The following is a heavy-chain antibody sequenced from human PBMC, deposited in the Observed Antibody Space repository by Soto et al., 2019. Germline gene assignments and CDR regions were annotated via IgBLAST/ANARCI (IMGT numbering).Heavy chain of an antibody. CDR1: GGSISNYY. V-gene: IGHV4-59*08. D-gene: IGHD3-3*01. Sequence: SETLSLTCTVSGGSISNYYWSWIRQPPGKGLEWIGYIHYSGSTNYNPSLKSRVTISADTSKNQFSLRLRSVTAADTAVYYCARGHYDFWSGYFATIDYWGQGTLVTSPQ. J-gene: IGHJ4*02. CDR3: ARGHYDFWSGYFATIDY. CDR2: IHYSGST.